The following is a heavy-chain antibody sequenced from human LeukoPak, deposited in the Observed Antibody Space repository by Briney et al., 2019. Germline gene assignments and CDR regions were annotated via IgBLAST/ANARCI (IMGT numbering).Heavy chain of an antibody. CDR3: AKDRKPIAAAGLFDY. J-gene: IGHJ4*02. V-gene: IGHV3-23*01. CDR2: ISGSGGST. CDR1: GFTFSSYA. D-gene: IGHD6-13*01. Sequence: GVSLRLSCAAFGFTFSSYAMSWVRQAPGKGLEWVSAISGSGGSTYYADSVKGRFTISRDNSKNTLYLQMNSLRAEDTAVYYCAKDRKPIAAAGLFDYWGQGTLVTVSS.